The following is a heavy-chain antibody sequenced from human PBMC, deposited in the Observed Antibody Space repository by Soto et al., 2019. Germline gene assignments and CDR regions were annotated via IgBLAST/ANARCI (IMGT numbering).Heavy chain of an antibody. CDR2: IYHSGST. V-gene: IGHV4-30-2*01. CDR3: ARSIAAAGYGPYYYGMDV. CDR1: GGSISSGGYS. Sequence: SETLSLTCAVSGGSISSGGYSWSWIRQPPGKGLEWIGYIYHSGSTYYNPSLKSRVTISVDRSKNQFSLKLSSVTAADTAVYYCARSIAAAGYGPYYYGMDVWGQGTTVTVSS. J-gene: IGHJ6*02. D-gene: IGHD6-13*01.